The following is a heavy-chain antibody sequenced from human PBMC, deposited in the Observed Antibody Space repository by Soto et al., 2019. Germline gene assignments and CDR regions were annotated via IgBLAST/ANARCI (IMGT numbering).Heavy chain of an antibody. J-gene: IGHJ4*02. V-gene: IGHV3-74*01. CDR2: ITGDGTNT. CDR3: ARDGGDGTPFEY. D-gene: IGHD2-21*01. CDR1: GFAFRSYW. Sequence: GWSLRLSCAASGFAFRSYWLHWVRQAPGKGLMVVSRITGDGTNTAYATSVEGRFTISRDNAKNMVYLQMDSLKPEDTAVYYCARDGGDGTPFEYWGKGALVTVS.